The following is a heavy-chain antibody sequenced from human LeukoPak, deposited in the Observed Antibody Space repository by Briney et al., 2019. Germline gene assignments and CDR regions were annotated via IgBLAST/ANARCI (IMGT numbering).Heavy chain of an antibody. Sequence: PSETLSLTCTVSGGSISSYYWSWIRQPPGKGLEWIGYIYYSGSTNYNPSLKRRVTISVDTSKNQFSLKLSSVTAADTAVYYCAREYYYYGMDVWGQGTTVTVSS. J-gene: IGHJ6*02. V-gene: IGHV4-59*01. CDR1: GGSISSYY. CDR2: IYYSGST. CDR3: AREYYYYGMDV.